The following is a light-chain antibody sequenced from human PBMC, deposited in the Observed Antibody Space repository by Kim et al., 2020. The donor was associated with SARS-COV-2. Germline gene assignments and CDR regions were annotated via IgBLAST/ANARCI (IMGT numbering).Light chain of an antibody. V-gene: IGKV1-12*01. CDR3: QQTNSFPYT. CDR1: QDIAGW. Sequence: SASVGDTVTITCRASQDIAGWLAWYQQTPGKAPKLLIYSTSNLQTKVPSRFSGGGSGTDFTLTITSLQPEDFGTYYCQQTNSFPYTFGQGTKLEI. J-gene: IGKJ2*01. CDR2: STS.